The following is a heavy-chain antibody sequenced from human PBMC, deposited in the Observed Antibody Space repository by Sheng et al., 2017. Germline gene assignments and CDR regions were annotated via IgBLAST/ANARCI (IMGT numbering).Heavy chain of an antibody. V-gene: IGHV1-2*02. J-gene: IGHJ6*02. Sequence: QVQLVQSGAEVKKPEASVKVSCWASGYTFTGYYIHWVRQAPGQGLEWMGWINPNSGDTSYAQKFQGRVTMTRDTSISTAYMDLSRLRSDDTAVYYCAREQVLPAAFRFDYYYYGMDVWDQGP. D-gene: IGHD2-2*01. CDR1: GYTFTGYY. CDR2: INPNSGDT. CDR3: AREQVLPAAFRFDYYYYGMDV.